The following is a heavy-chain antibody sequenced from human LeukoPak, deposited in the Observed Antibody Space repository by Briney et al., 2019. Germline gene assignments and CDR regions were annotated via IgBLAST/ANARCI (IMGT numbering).Heavy chain of an antibody. CDR3: AKGTRAAAGMMADY. D-gene: IGHD6-13*01. V-gene: IGHV3-43*02. J-gene: IGHJ4*02. CDR2: ISADGGTT. Sequence: GGSLRLTCAASGFTIDDYAMHWVRHAPGKGLEWVSLISADGGTTYYVDSVKGRFTISRDNSKKFLYLQMHSLRTEDTALYFCAKGTRAAAGMMADYWGQGSLVTVSS. CDR1: GFTIDDYA.